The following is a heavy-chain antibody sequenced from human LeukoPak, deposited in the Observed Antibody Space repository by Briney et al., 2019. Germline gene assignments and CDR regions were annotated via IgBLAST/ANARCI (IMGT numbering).Heavy chain of an antibody. V-gene: IGHV1-8*01. CDR3: ARMYYYDSSGYYYYFDY. Sequence: ASVKVSCKAAGYTFSTYDINWVRQATGQGLEWMGWMNPNSGNTGFAQKFQGRVTMTRDTSISTAYMELSSLRSDDAAVYYCARMYYYDSSGYYYYFDYWGQGTLVTVSS. CDR1: GYTFSTYD. CDR2: MNPNSGNT. J-gene: IGHJ4*02. D-gene: IGHD3-22*01.